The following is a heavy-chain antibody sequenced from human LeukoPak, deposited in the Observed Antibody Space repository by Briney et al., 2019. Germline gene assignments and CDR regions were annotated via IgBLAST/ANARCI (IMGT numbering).Heavy chain of an antibody. V-gene: IGHV4-34*01. D-gene: IGHD3-10*01. CDR2: INHRGSN. J-gene: IGHJ4*01. Sequence: PSETMSLTCAVFGGSFSGYDWTWIRQSPGKGLEWIGEINHRGSNNYNPSLKSRLTMSVDTSKNQFPLNLNSVTAADTAVYYCARGRVEGKFDYWGHGNLVTVST. CDR3: ARGRVEGKFDY. CDR1: GGSFSGYD.